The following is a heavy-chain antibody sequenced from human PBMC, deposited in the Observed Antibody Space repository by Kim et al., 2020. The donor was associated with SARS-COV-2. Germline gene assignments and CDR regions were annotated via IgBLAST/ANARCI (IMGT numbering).Heavy chain of an antibody. CDR3: ARGGQVVRDGRVSLSPYY. CDR1: GGTFSNYA. CDR2: ILPMVDIS. V-gene: IGHV1-69*04. Sequence: SVKVSCKASGGTFSNYAVNWVRQAPGQGLEWIGRILPMVDISNYARNFQGRLTTTADKSTSTAYMELTGLTSADTAVDFCARGGQVVRDGRVSLSPYY. J-gene: IGHJ6*01. D-gene: IGHD3-22*01.